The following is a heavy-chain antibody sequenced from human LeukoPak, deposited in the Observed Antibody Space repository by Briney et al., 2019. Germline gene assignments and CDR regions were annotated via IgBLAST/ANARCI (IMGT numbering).Heavy chain of an antibody. CDR3: AKPRWFGADEFDP. D-gene: IGHD3-10*01. J-gene: IGHJ5*02. V-gene: IGHV3-23*01. CDR2: ISGSGGST. Sequence: PGGSLRLSCAASGFTFNNYAMSWVRQAPGRGLEWVSAISGSGGSTYYADSVKGRFTISGDNSKNTLYLQMNSLRAEDTAVYYCAKPRWFGADEFDPWGQGTLVTVSS. CDR1: GFTFNNYA.